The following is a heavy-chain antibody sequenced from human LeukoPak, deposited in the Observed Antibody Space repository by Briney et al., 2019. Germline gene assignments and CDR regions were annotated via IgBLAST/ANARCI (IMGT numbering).Heavy chain of an antibody. CDR3: ARGQIDLLRNYFDS. V-gene: IGHV3-66*01. Sequence: GGSLRLSCAASGLTFSSYAMSWVRQAPGKGLEWLSIIYTGGNTVSAESVKGRFSISRDDSRNTVHLQMNNLRDDDTAVYYCARGQIDLLRNYFDSWGPGTLVTVSS. CDR1: GLTFSSYA. D-gene: IGHD3-22*01. CDR2: IYTGGNT. J-gene: IGHJ4*02.